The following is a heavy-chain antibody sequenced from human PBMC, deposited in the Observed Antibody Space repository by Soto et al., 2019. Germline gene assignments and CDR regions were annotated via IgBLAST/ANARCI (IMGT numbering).Heavy chain of an antibody. J-gene: IGHJ4*02. V-gene: IGHV4-4*07. CDR1: GGSISSYY. CDR2: IYTSGST. D-gene: IGHD3-9*01. CDR3: ARGGPDILTGSPFDY. Sequence: NPSETLSLTCTVSGGSISSYYWSWIRQPAGKGLEWIGRIYTSGSTNYNPSLKSRVTMSVDTSKNQFSLKLSSVTAADTAVYYCARGGPDILTGSPFDYWDQGTLVTVSS.